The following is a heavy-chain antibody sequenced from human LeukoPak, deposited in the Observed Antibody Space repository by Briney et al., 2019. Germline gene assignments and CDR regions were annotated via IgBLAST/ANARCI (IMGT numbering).Heavy chain of an antibody. Sequence: SETLSLTCTVSGGSISSGGYYWSWIRQHPGKGLEWIGYIYYRGSTYYNPSLKSRVIISEDTSKNQFSLKLSSVTAADTAVYYCARGPWPSSGWYGYWGQGTLVTVSS. CDR3: ARGPWPSSGWYGY. CDR2: IYYRGST. V-gene: IGHV4-31*03. J-gene: IGHJ4*02. D-gene: IGHD6-19*01. CDR1: GGSISSGGYY.